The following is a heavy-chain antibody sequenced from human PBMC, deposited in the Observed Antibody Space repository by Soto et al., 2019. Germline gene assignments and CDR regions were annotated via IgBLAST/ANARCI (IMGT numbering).Heavy chain of an antibody. J-gene: IGHJ4*02. CDR1: GGTFSSYA. V-gene: IGHV1-18*01. CDR3: ARDSPPPRE. Sequence: GASVKVSCKTSGGTFSSYAISWVRQAPRQGLEWMGWISAYNGNTNYAQKLQGRVTMTTDTSTSTAYMELRSLRSDDTAVYYCARDSPPPREWGQGTLVTVSS. CDR2: ISAYNGNT.